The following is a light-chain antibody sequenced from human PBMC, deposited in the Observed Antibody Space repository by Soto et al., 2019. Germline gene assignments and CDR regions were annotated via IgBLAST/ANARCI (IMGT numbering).Light chain of an antibody. CDR3: QQSFTAPIT. CDR2: GSS. J-gene: IGKJ5*01. Sequence: DIQMNQSPSSLSASVGDRVTVTCRTSQSINNHLNWYQQKPGEAPKLLIYGSSSLHYGVPSRFSGSGSGSAFTLTISSLQPEDSATYYCQQSFTAPITFGQGTRLEI. V-gene: IGKV1-39*01. CDR1: QSINNH.